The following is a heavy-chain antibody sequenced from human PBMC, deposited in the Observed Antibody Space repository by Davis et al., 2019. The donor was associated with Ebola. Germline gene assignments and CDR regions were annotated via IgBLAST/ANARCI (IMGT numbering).Heavy chain of an antibody. CDR1: GGSIRSSSDY. CDR2: IYHSGST. Sequence: MPSETLSLTCTVSGGSIRSSSDYWGWIRQPPGKGLEWIGNIYHSGSTYYTPSLKSRITISVDTSKNQFSLRLSSVTAADTAIYYCARLNQDPLMVLHHFDSWGQGTRVTVSS. J-gene: IGHJ4*02. CDR3: ARLNQDPLMVLHHFDS. D-gene: IGHD3-10*01. V-gene: IGHV4-39*07.